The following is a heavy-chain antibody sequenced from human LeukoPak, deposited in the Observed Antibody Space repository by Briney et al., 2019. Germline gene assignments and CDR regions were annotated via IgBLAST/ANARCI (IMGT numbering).Heavy chain of an antibody. CDR3: ARDTEGYCSSTSCRHPES. D-gene: IGHD2-2*01. J-gene: IGHJ4*02. CDR2: IYTSGST. Sequence: PSETLSLTCTVSGGSISSYYWSWIRQPAGKGLEWIGRIYTSGSTNYNPSLKSRVSMSVDTSKNQFSLKLSSVTAADTAVYYCARDTEGYCSSTSCRHPESWGQGTLVTVSS. V-gene: IGHV4-4*07. CDR1: GGSISSYY.